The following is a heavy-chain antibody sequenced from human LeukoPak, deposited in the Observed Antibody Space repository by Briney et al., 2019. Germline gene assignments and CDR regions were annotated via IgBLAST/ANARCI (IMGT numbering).Heavy chain of an antibody. CDR1: GFTFSSYE. Sequence: GGSLRLSCAASGFTFSSYEMNWVRQAPGKGLEWVSYFSGSSSAMYYADSVTGRFTISRDNAKNSLYLQMNSLRAEDTAVYYCARASGTYYGYFDNWGQGTLVTVSS. D-gene: IGHD1-26*01. CDR3: ARASGTYYGYFDN. V-gene: IGHV3-48*01. J-gene: IGHJ4*02. CDR2: FSGSSSAM.